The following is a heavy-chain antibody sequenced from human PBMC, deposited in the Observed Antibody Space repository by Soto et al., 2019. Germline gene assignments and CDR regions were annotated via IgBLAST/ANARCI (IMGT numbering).Heavy chain of an antibody. Sequence: QVQLQESGPGLVKPSQTLSLTCTVSGGSISSGGYYWSWIRQHPGKGLEWIGYIYYSGSTYYNPSLKSRVTISVDTSKNQFSLKLSSVTAADTAVYYCARYVVVVAAKVQDWFDPWGQGTLVTSPQ. D-gene: IGHD2-15*01. CDR3: ARYVVVVAAKVQDWFDP. CDR2: IYYSGST. V-gene: IGHV4-31*03. J-gene: IGHJ5*02. CDR1: GGSISSGGYY.